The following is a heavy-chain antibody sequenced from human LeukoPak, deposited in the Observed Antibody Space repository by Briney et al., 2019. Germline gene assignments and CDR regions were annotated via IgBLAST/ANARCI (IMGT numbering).Heavy chain of an antibody. Sequence: SETLSLTCTVSGGSISSYYWSWIRQPPGKGLGWIGYIYYSGSTNYNPSLKSRVTISVDTSKNQFSLKLSSVTAADTAVYYCARDSPYGSGSSLDYWGQGTLVTVSS. J-gene: IGHJ4*02. V-gene: IGHV4-59*01. CDR2: IYYSGST. D-gene: IGHD3-10*01. CDR3: ARDSPYGSGSSLDY. CDR1: GGSISSYY.